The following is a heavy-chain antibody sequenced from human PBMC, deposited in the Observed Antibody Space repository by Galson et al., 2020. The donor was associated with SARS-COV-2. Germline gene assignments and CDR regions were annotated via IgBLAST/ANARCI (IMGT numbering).Heavy chain of an antibody. V-gene: IGHV4-30-4*01. Sequence: SETLSLTCTVSGGSISSGDYYWSWIRQPPGKGLEWIGYIYYSGSTYYNPSLKSRVTISVDTSKNQFSLKLSSVTAADTAVYYCARAAITIRVVVDAFDIWGQGTMVTVSS. J-gene: IGHJ3*02. CDR2: IYYSGST. CDR1: GGSISSGDYY. D-gene: IGHD3-22*01. CDR3: ARAAITIRVVVDAFDI.